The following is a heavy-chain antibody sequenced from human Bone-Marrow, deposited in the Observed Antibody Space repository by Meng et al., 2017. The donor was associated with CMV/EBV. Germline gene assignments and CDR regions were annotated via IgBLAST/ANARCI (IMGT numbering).Heavy chain of an antibody. D-gene: IGHD4-17*01. CDR2: ISGSGGST. Sequence: GESLKISCAASGFTFSSYAMSWVRQAPGKGLEWVSAISGSGGSTYYADSVKGRFTISRDNSKNTLYLQMNSLRAEDTAAYYCARFTVTTFLGIYYYYGMDVWGQGTTVTVSS. CDR1: GFTFSSYA. J-gene: IGHJ6*02. CDR3: ARFTVTTFLGIYYYYGMDV. V-gene: IGHV3-23*01.